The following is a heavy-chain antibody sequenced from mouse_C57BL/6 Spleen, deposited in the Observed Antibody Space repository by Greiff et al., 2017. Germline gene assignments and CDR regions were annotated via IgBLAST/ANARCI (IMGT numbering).Heavy chain of an antibody. CDR3: ARGGSDWDLNY. V-gene: IGHV1-69*01. D-gene: IGHD4-1*01. J-gene: IGHJ2*01. CDR1: GYTFTSYW. Sequence: QVQLQQPGAELVMPGASVKLSCKASGYTFTSYWMHWVKQRPGQGLEWIGEIDPSDSYTNYNQKFKGKSTLTVDKSSSTAYMQLSSLTSEDSAVYYCARGGSDWDLNYWGQGTTVTVSA. CDR2: IDPSDSYT.